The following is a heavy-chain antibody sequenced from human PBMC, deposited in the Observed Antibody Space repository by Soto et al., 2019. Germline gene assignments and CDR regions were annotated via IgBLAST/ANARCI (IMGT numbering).Heavy chain of an antibody. J-gene: IGHJ6*02. V-gene: IGHV1-69*13. CDR1: GGTFSSYA. Sequence: GAAVKLCCKASGGTFSSYAISWVRQAPGQGLEWMGGIIPIFGTANYAQKFQGRVTITADESTSTAYMELSSLRSEDTAVYYCARAGDTSMVTYLSSYGMDFWCQG. CDR3: ARAGDTSMVTYLSSYGMDF. CDR2: IIPIFGTA. D-gene: IGHD5-18*01.